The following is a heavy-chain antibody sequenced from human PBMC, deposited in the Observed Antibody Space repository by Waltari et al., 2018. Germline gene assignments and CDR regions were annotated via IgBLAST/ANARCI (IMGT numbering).Heavy chain of an antibody. J-gene: IGHJ5*02. V-gene: IGHV4-34*01. CDR2: INHSGST. D-gene: IGHD6-13*01. Sequence: VQLQQWGAGLLKPSETLTLTCAVYGGSFSGYYWSWTRQPPGKGLEWIGEINHSGSTNYNPSLKSRVTISVDTSKNQFSLKLSSVTAADTAVYYCARGTRRIAARRGNWFDPWGQGTLVTVSS. CDR3: ARGTRRIAARRGNWFDP. CDR1: GGSFSGYY.